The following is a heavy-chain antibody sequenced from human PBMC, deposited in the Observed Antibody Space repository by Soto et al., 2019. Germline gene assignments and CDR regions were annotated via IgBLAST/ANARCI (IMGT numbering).Heavy chain of an antibody. J-gene: IGHJ6*02. CDR2: ISGSGGST. V-gene: IGHV3-23*01. CDR1: GFTFSSYA. CDR3: TGGYAPRDYCYSGMDV. D-gene: IGHD5-12*01. Sequence: GGSLRLSCAASGFTFSSYAMSWVRQAPGKGLEWVSAISGSGGSTYYADSVKGRFTISRDNSKNTLYLQMNSLRAEDTAVYYCTGGYAPRDYCYSGMDVWGQGTTVTVSS.